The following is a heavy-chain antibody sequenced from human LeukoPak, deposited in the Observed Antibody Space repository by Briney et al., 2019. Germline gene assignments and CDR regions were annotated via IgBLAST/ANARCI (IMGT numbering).Heavy chain of an antibody. V-gene: IGHV1-2*02. Sequence: ASVKVSCKASGHTXTGYYLHWVRQAPGQGLEWMGWISPNSGVTHYAQTFQGRVTMTRDRSISTAYMELSRLRSDDTAVYYCARASDYIDYWGQGTLVTVSS. CDR3: ARASDYIDY. D-gene: IGHD3-16*01. CDR1: GHTXTGYY. CDR2: ISPNSGVT. J-gene: IGHJ4*02.